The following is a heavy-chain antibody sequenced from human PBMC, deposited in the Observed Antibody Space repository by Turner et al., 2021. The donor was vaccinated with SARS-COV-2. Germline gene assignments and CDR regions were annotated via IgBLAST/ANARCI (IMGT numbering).Heavy chain of an antibody. CDR2: IYSCGST. V-gene: IGHV3-53*01. Sequence: EVQLVESGGGLIQPVGSLRLSCAASGFTVSSNYMSWVRQAPGKGLEWVSVIYSCGSTYYADSVKGRFTISRDNSKNTLYLQMNSLRAEDTAVYYCARDYGDYYFDYWGQGTLVTVSS. CDR1: GFTVSSNY. D-gene: IGHD4-17*01. CDR3: ARDYGDYYFDY. J-gene: IGHJ4*02.